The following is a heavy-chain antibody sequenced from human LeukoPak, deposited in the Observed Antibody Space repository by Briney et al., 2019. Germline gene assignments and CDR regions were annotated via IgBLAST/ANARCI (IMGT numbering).Heavy chain of an antibody. D-gene: IGHD4-4*01. Sequence: GASVKVSCKASGYTFTGYYMHWVRQAPGQGLEWMGWINPNSGGTNYAQKFQGRVTMTRDTSISTAYMELSRLGSDDTAVYYCARDPHSSKRNYYGMDVWGQGTTVTVSS. CDR1: GYTFTGYY. J-gene: IGHJ6*02. V-gene: IGHV1-2*02. CDR2: INPNSGGT. CDR3: ARDPHSSKRNYYGMDV.